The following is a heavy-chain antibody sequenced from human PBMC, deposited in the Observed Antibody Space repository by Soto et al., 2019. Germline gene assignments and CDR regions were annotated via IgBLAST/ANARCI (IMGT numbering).Heavy chain of an antibody. D-gene: IGHD2-8*02. CDR3: ARDRNDNDDSGGRGSGS. CDR1: GFTYSNYW. Sequence: GGSLRLSCGDSGFTYSNYWMRWVSQAPGKGLEWVANINQDGDEQYYVDSVKGRFTVSRDNAENSVYLQMNSLRAEDTAIYYCARDRNDNDDSGGRGSGSWGQGSLVTVSS. CDR2: INQDGDEQ. J-gene: IGHJ5*02. V-gene: IGHV3-7*01.